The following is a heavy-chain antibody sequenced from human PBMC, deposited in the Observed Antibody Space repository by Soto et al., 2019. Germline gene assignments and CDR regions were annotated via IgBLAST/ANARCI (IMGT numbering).Heavy chain of an antibody. CDR3: ARGRHYDFWSGYFSPYYYYGMDV. D-gene: IGHD3-3*01. J-gene: IGHJ6*02. Sequence: QVQLVQSGAEVKKPGASVKVSCKASGYTFTSYDINWVRQATGQGLEWMGWMNPNSGNTGYAQKFQGRVTMTRNTSISTAYMELSSLRSEDTAVYYCARGRHYDFWSGYFSPYYYYGMDVWGQGTTVTVSS. CDR2: MNPNSGNT. CDR1: GYTFTSYD. V-gene: IGHV1-8*01.